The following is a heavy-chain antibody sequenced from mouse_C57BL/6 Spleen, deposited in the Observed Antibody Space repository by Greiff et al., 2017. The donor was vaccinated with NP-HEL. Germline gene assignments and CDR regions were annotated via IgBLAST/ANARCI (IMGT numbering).Heavy chain of an antibody. V-gene: IGHV1-15*01. J-gene: IGHJ3*01. CDR2: IDPETGGT. CDR1: GYTFTDYE. Sequence: QVQLQQSGAELVRPGASVTLSCKASGYTFTDYEMHWVKQTPVHGLEWIGAIDPETGGTAYNQKFKGKAILTADKSYSTAYLEHRRLTTEDSAVYYCKGGDCGSSYFAYWGQGTLVTVSA. D-gene: IGHD1-1*01. CDR3: KGGDCGSSYFAY.